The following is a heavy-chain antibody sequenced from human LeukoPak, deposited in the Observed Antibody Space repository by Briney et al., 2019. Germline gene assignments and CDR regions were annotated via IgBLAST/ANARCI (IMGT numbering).Heavy chain of an antibody. V-gene: IGHV1-8*01. CDR2: MNPNSGNT. CDR1: GYTFTSYD. D-gene: IGHD1-7*01. J-gene: IGHJ4*02. Sequence: ASVKVSCKASGYTFTSYDINWVRQATGQGLEWMGWMNPNSGNTGYAQKLQGRVTMTTDTSTSTAYMHLRSLRSDDTAVYYCASELYYWGQGTLVTVSS. CDR3: ASELYY.